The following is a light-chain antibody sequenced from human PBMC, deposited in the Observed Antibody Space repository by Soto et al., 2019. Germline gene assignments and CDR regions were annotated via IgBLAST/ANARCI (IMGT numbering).Light chain of an antibody. CDR3: QQYDNRPRT. J-gene: IGKJ1*01. CDR2: GAS. V-gene: IGKV3-15*01. Sequence: EIVMTQSPATLSVSPGERVTLSCRASQSVSSNLAWYQQKSGQAPRLLFYGASTRATGIPARFSGSGSGSEFTLTISSLQSEDFAVYYCQQYDNRPRTFGQGTKVEIK. CDR1: QSVSSN.